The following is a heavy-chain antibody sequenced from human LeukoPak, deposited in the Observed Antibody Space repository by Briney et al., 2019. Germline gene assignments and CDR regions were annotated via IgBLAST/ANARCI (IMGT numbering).Heavy chain of an antibody. CDR2: IYYSGST. V-gene: IGHV4-31*03. Sequence: PSETLSLTCTVSGGSISSGGYYWSWIRQHPGKGLERIGYIYYSGSTYYNPSLKSRVTISVDTSKNQFSLKLSSVTAADTAVYYCARAPRRAAAGAFDYWGQGTLVTVSS. D-gene: IGHD6-13*01. CDR3: ARAPRRAAAGAFDY. CDR1: GGSISSGGYY. J-gene: IGHJ4*02.